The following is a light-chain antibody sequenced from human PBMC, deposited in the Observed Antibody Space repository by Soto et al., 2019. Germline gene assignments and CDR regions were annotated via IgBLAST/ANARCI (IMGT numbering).Light chain of an antibody. J-gene: IGKJ5*01. CDR1: QSISSW. V-gene: IGKV1-5*03. CDR2: KAS. CDR3: QQYNSYPLT. Sequence: DIQMTQSPSTLSASAGDRATITCLASQSISSWLAWYQQKPGKAPKLLIYKASSLESGVPPRFGGSGSGTEFTLTISSLQPDDFATYYCQQYNSYPLTFGQGTRLEIK.